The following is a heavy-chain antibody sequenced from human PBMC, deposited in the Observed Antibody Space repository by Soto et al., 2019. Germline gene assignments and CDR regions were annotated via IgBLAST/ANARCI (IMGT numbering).Heavy chain of an antibody. CDR2: IYYSGST. V-gene: IGHV4-59*01. D-gene: IGHD2-2*01. CDR3: ARDRGQPASYGMDV. J-gene: IGHJ6*02. CDR1: GGSISSYY. Sequence: SETLSLTCTVSGGSISSYYWSWIRQPPGKGLEWIGYIYYSGSTNYNPSLKSRVTISVDTSKNQFSLKLSSVTAADTAVYYCARDRGQPASYGMDVWGQGTTVTVSS.